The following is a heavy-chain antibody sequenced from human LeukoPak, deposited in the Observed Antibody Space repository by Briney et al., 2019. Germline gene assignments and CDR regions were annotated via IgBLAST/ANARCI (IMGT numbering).Heavy chain of an antibody. Sequence: SETLSLTCTVSGGSISSGGYYWSWIRQHPGKGLEWIGYIYYSGSTYYNPSLKSRVTISVDTSKNQFPLKLSSVTAADTAVYYCARSSDSSSWYSIYFDYWGQGTLVTVSS. J-gene: IGHJ4*02. CDR2: IYYSGST. CDR1: GGSISSGGYY. D-gene: IGHD6-13*01. CDR3: ARSSDSSSWYSIYFDY. V-gene: IGHV4-31*03.